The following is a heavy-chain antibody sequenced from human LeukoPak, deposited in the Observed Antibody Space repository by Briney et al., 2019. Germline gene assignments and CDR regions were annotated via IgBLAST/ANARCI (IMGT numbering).Heavy chain of an antibody. J-gene: IGHJ4*02. D-gene: IGHD2-8*02. V-gene: IGHV3-23*01. CDR1: GLTFSSYA. CDR3: AKDGFWSCTD. Sequence: PGGSLRLSCAASGLTFSSYAMSWVRQAPGKGLEWVSAISGSGGSTYYADSVKGRFTISRDNSKNTLYLQMNSLRPDDTAVYYCAKDGFWSCTDWGQGTLVTVSS. CDR2: ISGSGGST.